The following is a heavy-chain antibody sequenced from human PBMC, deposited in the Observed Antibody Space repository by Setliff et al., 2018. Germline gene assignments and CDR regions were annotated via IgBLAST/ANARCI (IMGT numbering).Heavy chain of an antibody. V-gene: IGHV4-61*09. CDR2: VYVGGNT. CDR3: ARHDARGYYYYMDV. Sequence: PSETLSLTCNVSGVSIANTASYWSWIRQPAGKTLEWIGQVYVGGNTYYNPSFESRVSISVDRSNNQFSLKLSSVTAADTAIYYCARHDARGYYYYMDVWGEGTTVTV. J-gene: IGHJ6*03. D-gene: IGHD3-10*01. CDR1: GVSIANTASY.